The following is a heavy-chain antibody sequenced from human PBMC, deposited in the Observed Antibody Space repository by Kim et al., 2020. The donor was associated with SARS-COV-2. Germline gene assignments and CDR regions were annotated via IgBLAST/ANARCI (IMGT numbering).Heavy chain of an antibody. CDR2: INAGNGNT. CDR3: ARVIQYYDILTGQFDY. CDR1: GYTFTSYA. Sequence: ASVKVSCKASGYTFTSYAMHWVRQAPGQRLEWMGWINAGNGNTKYSQKFQGRVTITRDTSASTAYMELSSLRSEDTAVYYCARVIQYYDILTGQFDYWGQGTLVTVSS. J-gene: IGHJ4*02. V-gene: IGHV1-3*01. D-gene: IGHD3-9*01.